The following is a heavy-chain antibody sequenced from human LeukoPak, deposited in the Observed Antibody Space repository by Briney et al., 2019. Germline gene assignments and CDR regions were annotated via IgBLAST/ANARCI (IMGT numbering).Heavy chain of an antibody. J-gene: IGHJ5*02. D-gene: IGHD6-13*01. Sequence: ASVKVSCKASGYAFTSYYMHWVRQAPGQGLEWMGIINPSGGSTNYAQKFQGRVTMTRDTSTSTVYMELSSLRSEDTAVYYCARGGLSGSWIWIWFDPWGQGTLVTVSS. CDR1: GYAFTSYY. CDR2: INPSGGST. CDR3: ARGGLSGSWIWIWFDP. V-gene: IGHV1-46*01.